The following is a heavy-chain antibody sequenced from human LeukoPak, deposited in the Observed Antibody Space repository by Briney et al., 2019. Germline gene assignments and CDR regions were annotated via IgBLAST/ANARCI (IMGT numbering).Heavy chain of an antibody. Sequence: GGSLRLSCAASGFTFSNYAFQWVRQAPGKGLEWVSAISGNGVSTYYADSVKGRFTISRYNSKNTLYLQMNSLRAEDTAVYYCAKGLTAVTIIDYWGQGTLVTVSS. CDR1: GFTFSNYA. D-gene: IGHD4-17*01. CDR2: ISGNGVST. J-gene: IGHJ4*02. CDR3: AKGLTAVTIIDY. V-gene: IGHV3-23*01.